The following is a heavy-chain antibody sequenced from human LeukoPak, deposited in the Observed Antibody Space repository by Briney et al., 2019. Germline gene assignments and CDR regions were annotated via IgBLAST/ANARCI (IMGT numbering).Heavy chain of an antibody. CDR2: MFYSGST. CDR3: ARRVGWAFDY. D-gene: IGHD1-26*01. CDR1: GGSFSSSTYY. Sequence: PSETLSLTCTVSGGSFSSSTYYWDWIRQPPGRGLEWIGTMFYSGSTYFSPSLKSRVTISVDTSKNQSSLRLSSVTAADTAVYYCARRVGWAFDYWGQGTLVTVSS. V-gene: IGHV4-39*01. J-gene: IGHJ4*02.